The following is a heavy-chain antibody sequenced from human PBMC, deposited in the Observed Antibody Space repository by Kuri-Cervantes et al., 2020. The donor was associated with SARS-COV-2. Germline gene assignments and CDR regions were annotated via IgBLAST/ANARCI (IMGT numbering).Heavy chain of an antibody. J-gene: IGHJ4*02. CDR3: AKDLRLLWFGELLY. Sequence: GGSLRLSCAASGFTFSSYSMNWVRQAPGKGLEWVAVISYDGSNKYYADSVKGRFTISRDNSKDTLYLQMNSLRAEDTAVYYCAKDLRLLWFGELLYWGQGTLVTVSS. V-gene: IGHV3-30*18. CDR1: GFTFSSYS. D-gene: IGHD3-10*01. CDR2: ISYDGSNK.